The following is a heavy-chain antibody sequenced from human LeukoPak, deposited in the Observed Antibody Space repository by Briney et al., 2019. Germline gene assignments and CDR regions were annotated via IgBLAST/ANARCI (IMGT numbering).Heavy chain of an antibody. CDR2: IIPILGIA. D-gene: IGHD2-15*01. CDR3: ARDRFYCGGGSCYSGVIDY. V-gene: IGHV1-69*04. J-gene: IGHJ4*02. CDR1: GGTFSSYA. Sequence: SVKVSCKASGGTFSSYAISWVRQAPGQGLEWMGRIIPILGIANYAQKFQGRVTITADKSTSTAYMELSSLRSEDTAVYYCARDRFYCGGGSCYSGVIDYWGQGTLVTVSS.